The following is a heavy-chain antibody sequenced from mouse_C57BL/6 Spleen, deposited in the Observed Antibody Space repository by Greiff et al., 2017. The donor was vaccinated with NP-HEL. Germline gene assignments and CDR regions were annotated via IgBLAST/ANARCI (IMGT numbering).Heavy chain of an antibody. CDR3: ARSKELRDAMDY. V-gene: IGHV1-82*01. CDR2: IYPGDGDT. Sequence: VQLQQSGPELVKPGASVKISCKASGYAFSSSWMNWVKQRPGKGLEWIGRIYPGDGDTNYNGKFKGKATLTADKSSSTAYMQLSSLTSEDSAVYLCARSKELRDAMDYWGQGTSVTVSS. CDR1: GYAFSSSW. D-gene: IGHD1-1*01. J-gene: IGHJ4*01.